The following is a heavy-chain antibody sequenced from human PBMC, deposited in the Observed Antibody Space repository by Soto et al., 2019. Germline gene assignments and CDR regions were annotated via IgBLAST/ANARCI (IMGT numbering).Heavy chain of an antibody. Sequence: GGSLRLSCAASGFTVSSNYMSWVRQAPGKGLEWGSVINSGGSTYYADSVKGRFTISRHNSKNTLYLQMNSLRAEDTAVYYCARGGLYGDYAFDIWGQGTMVTVSS. CDR1: GFTVSSNY. CDR2: INSGGST. D-gene: IGHD4-17*01. CDR3: ARGGLYGDYAFDI. V-gene: IGHV3-66*01. J-gene: IGHJ3*02.